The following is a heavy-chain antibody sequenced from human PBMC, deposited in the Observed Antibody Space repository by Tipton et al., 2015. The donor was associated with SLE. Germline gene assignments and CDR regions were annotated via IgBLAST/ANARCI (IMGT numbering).Heavy chain of an antibody. CDR2: ISAYNGNT. J-gene: IGHJ3*02. CDR3: ARDLYYYESGSYDDTCGI. D-gene: IGHD3-10*01. Sequence: QLVQSGAEVKMPGASVKVSCKASGYTFTSYGISWVRQAPGQGLEWMGWISAYNGNTNYAQKFQGRVTMTTDTSTSTTYMELRSLRSDDRAVYYCARDLYYYESGSYDDTCGIWGQGTMVTVSS. V-gene: IGHV1-18*01. CDR1: GYTFTSYG.